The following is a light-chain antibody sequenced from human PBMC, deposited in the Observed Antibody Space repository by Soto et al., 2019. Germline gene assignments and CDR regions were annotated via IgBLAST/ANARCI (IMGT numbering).Light chain of an antibody. J-gene: IGKJ3*01. CDR2: AAS. V-gene: IGKV1-27*01. CDR3: QKYSSVPL. Sequence: DIQMTQSPSSLSASVGDRVTITCRASQGISNYIAWYQQKPGKAPKLLIYAASTLQSGVPSRFSGSGYGTDFTVTINSLQPEDVATYSCQKYSSVPLFGPGTKVDIK. CDR1: QGISNY.